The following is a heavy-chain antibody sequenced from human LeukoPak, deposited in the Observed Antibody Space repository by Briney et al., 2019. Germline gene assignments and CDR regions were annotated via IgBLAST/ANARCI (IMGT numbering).Heavy chain of an antibody. Sequence: PSETLSLTCTVSGGSISSGDYYWSWIRQPPGKGLEWIGYIYYSGSTYYNPSLKSRVTISVDTSKNQFSLKLSSVTAADTAVYYCARYHRDVVVVAATLRSEDYYYGMDVWGQGTTVTVSS. CDR3: ARYHRDVVVVAATLRSEDYYYGMDV. V-gene: IGHV4-30-4*01. CDR1: GGSISSGDYY. J-gene: IGHJ6*02. D-gene: IGHD2-15*01. CDR2: IYYSGST.